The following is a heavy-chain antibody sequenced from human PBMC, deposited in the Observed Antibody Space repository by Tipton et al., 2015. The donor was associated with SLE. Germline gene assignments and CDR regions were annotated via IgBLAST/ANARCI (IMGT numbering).Heavy chain of an antibody. CDR3: ARDLPTDISRRYFDY. Sequence: SLRLSCAASGFTFSSYEMNWVRQAPGKGLEWVSYISSSGSTIYYADSVKGRFTISRDNAKNSLYLQMDSLRAEDTAVYYCARDLPTDISRRYFDYWGQGTLVTVSS. D-gene: IGHD6-13*01. CDR2: ISSSGSTI. J-gene: IGHJ4*02. CDR1: GFTFSSYE. V-gene: IGHV3-48*03.